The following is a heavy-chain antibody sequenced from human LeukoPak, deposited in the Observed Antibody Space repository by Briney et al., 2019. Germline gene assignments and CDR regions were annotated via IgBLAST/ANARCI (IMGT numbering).Heavy chain of an antibody. V-gene: IGHV4-59*01. D-gene: IGHD3-3*01. Sequence: PSETLSLTCTVSGGSISSYYWSWIRQPPGKGLEWIGYIYYSGSTNYNPSLKSRVTISVDTSKNQFSLKLSSVTAADTAVYYCARDQREGYYDFWSGYTTLGLVDWGQGTLVTVSS. CDR3: ARDQREGYYDFWSGYTTLGLVD. J-gene: IGHJ4*02. CDR2: IYYSGST. CDR1: GGSISSYY.